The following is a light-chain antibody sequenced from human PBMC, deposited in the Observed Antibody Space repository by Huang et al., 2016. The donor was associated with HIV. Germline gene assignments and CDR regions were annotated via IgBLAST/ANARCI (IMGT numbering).Light chain of an antibody. CDR2: DAS. CDR3: QQYNDWPPLT. CDR1: HIVDSD. J-gene: IGKJ4*01. Sequence: EIEMTQSPATLSVSPGERATLSCRASHIVDSDLAWYQQKPGQAPRLLIYDASTRATGISAKFNGTGSGTEFSLSITNLQSEDFAVYYCQQYNDWPPLTFGGGTKVEI. V-gene: IGKV3-15*01.